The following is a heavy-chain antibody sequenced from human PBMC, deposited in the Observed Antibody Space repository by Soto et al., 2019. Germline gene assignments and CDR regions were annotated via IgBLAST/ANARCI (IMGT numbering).Heavy chain of an antibody. CDR2: INHSGST. CDR3: ARARSAAIYYYYYMDV. Sequence: ETLSLTLAVYWGSFSGYYWRWLRQPPGKGLEGIGGINHSGSTNYNPALQSRVTISVDTSKNQFSLKLSSVTAADTAVYYCARARSAAIYYYYYMDVWGKGTTVTVSS. D-gene: IGHD6-13*01. V-gene: IGHV4-34*01. J-gene: IGHJ6*03. CDR1: WGSFSGYY.